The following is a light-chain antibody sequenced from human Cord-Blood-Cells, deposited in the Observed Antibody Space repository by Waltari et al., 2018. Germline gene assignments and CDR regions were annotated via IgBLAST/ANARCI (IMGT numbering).Light chain of an antibody. CDR3: QQRSNWPLT. J-gene: IGKJ4*01. Sequence: EIVLTQSPATLPLSPGERATLSCRASQSVSRYLAWYQQKPGQAPRLLIYDASNRATGIPARFSGGGSVTDFTLTISGLEPGDFAVYYCQQRSNWPLTFAGGTQVESK. CDR1: QSVSRY. V-gene: IGKV3-11*01. CDR2: DAS.